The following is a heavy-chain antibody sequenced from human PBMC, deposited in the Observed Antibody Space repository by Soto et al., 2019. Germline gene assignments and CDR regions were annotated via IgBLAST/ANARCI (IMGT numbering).Heavy chain of an antibody. V-gene: IGHV3-23*01. CDR2: ISGSGGST. J-gene: IGHJ4*02. Sequence: EVQLLESGGGLVQPGGSLRLSCAASGFTFSSYAMSWVRQAPGKGMEWVAAISGSGGSTYYADSVKGRFTISRENSKDTLYLQMNSLRDEDAAVYYCAKDLVGSNADYYDYWGQGTLVTVSS. CDR1: GFTFSSYA. D-gene: IGHD3-16*01. CDR3: AKDLVGSNADYYDY.